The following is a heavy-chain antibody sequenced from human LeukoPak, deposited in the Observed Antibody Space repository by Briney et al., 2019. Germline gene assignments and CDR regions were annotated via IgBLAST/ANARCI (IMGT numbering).Heavy chain of an antibody. CDR2: IIPIFGTA. Sequence: SVKVSCKASGGTFSSYAISWVRQAPGQGLEWMGGIIPIFGTANYAQKFQGRVTITTDESTSTAYMELSSLRSEDTAVYYCAVVALRRGYYYYMDVWGKGTTVTVSS. V-gene: IGHV1-69*05. CDR3: AVVALRRGYYYYMDV. CDR1: GGTFSSYA. J-gene: IGHJ6*03. D-gene: IGHD2-15*01.